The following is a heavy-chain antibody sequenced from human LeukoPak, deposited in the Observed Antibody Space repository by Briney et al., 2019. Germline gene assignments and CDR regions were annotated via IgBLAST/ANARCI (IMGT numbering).Heavy chain of an antibody. V-gene: IGHV3-23*01. Sequence: GASLRLSCAASGFIFSNYAIYWVRQAPGKGLEWVSAISGRSDNTYYADSVKGRFTLSRDSSKNTLYLQMNSLRADDTAVYYYAKWGDYDVLTGYYVSDFWGQGTLVTVSS. CDR3: AKWGDYDVLTGYYVSDF. CDR1: GFIFSNYA. J-gene: IGHJ4*02. CDR2: ISGRSDNT. D-gene: IGHD3-9*01.